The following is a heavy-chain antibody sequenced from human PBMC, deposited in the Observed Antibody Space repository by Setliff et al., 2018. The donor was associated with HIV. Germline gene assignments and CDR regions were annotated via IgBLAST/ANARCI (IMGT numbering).Heavy chain of an antibody. CDR2: ISYSGST. Sequence: SETLSLTCTVSGVSISSRSYYWGWIRQPPGKGLEWIGSISYSGSTYDNPSLKSRITISVDTSKNQFSLKLSSVTAADTAVYYCARQSCGSGGSCYPWFDPWGQGTLVTVSS. CDR3: ARQSCGSGGSCYPWFDP. CDR1: GVSISSRSYY. V-gene: IGHV4-39*01. D-gene: IGHD2-15*01. J-gene: IGHJ5*02.